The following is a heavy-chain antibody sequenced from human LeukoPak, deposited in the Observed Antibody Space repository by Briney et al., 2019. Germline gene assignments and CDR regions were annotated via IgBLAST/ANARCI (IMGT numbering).Heavy chain of an antibody. CDR2: IYNTATT. Sequence: SETLSLTCTVSGASINSDNYYWGWIRQSPGTGLEWIGTIYNTATTYYNPTVMGRVTISGDSSRNQFFLKLTSVSASDTAVYYCAKTGRFCSATSCYPFDFWGQGTLVTVSS. CDR3: AKTGRFCSATSCYPFDF. V-gene: IGHV4-39*01. J-gene: IGHJ4*02. CDR1: GASINSDNYY. D-gene: IGHD2-2*01.